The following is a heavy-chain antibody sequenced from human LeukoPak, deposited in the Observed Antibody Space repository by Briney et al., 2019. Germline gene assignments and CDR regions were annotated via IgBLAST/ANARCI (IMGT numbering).Heavy chain of an antibody. CDR1: GFTFGGYG. D-gene: IGHD5-12*01. J-gene: IGHJ6*03. CDR2: ISSSSSYI. CDR3: ARVSGYDWVSENYYYYMDV. V-gene: IGHV3-21*01. Sequence: PGGSLRLSCAASGFTFGGYGMHWVRQAPGKGLEWVSSISSSSSYIYYADSVKGRFTISRDNAKNSLYLQMNSLRAEDTAVYYCARVSGYDWVSENYYYYMDVWGKGTTVTVSS.